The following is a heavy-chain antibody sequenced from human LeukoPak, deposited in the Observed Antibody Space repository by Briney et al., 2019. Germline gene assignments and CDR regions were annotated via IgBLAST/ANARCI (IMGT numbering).Heavy chain of an antibody. CDR3: ARDRTPPPYCSSTSCLLPYYYYYMDV. V-gene: IGHV3-21*01. CDR1: GFTFSSYS. Sequence: GGSLRLSCAASGFTFSSYSMNWVRQAPGKGLEWVSSISSSSSYIYYADSVKGRFTISRDNAKNSLYLQMNSLRAEDTAVYYCARDRTPPPYCSSTSCLLPYYYYYMDVWGKGTTVTVSS. D-gene: IGHD2-2*01. J-gene: IGHJ6*03. CDR2: ISSSSSYI.